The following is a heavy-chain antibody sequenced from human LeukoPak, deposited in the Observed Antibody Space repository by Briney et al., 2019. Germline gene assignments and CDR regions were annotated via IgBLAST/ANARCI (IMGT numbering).Heavy chain of an antibody. Sequence: PGGSLRLSCAVSGITLSNYGMSWVRQAPGKGREWVEGISGSGGGPTYADSVKGRFTVSRDNPKNTLYLQMDSLRAEDTAVYFCAKRGVVIRVILVGFHKEAQYFDSWGQGALVTVSS. CDR3: AKRGVVIRVILVGFHKEAQYFDS. CDR1: GITLSNYG. D-gene: IGHD3-22*01. V-gene: IGHV3-23*01. J-gene: IGHJ4*02. CDR2: ISGSGGGP.